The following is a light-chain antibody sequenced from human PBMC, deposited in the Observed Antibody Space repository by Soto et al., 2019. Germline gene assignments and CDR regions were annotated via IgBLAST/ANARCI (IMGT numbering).Light chain of an antibody. Sequence: ENVLTQSPGTLSLSPGEGATLSCRASQGISNNYLAWYQQKPGQAPRVLIYGASTRVTGIPDRFSGSGSGTDFTLTISRLEPEDFAVYFCQQYGRSQPTFGQGTKVEIK. CDR2: GAS. V-gene: IGKV3-20*01. CDR1: QGISNNY. J-gene: IGKJ2*01. CDR3: QQYGRSQPT.